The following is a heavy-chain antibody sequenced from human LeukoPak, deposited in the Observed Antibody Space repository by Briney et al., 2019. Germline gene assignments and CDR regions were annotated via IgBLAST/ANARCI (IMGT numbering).Heavy chain of an antibody. CDR3: ASELSQIVWGGLDY. J-gene: IGHJ4*02. V-gene: IGHV3-33*05. Sequence: PGRSLRLSCAASGFIFSHYGMHWVRQAPGKGLEWVAVIQNDASTENFADSVKGRFTISRDNSKNTVFLQMNSLRVEDTAVYYCASELSQIVWGGLDYGGQGTLVSVSS. CDR1: GFIFSHYG. CDR2: IQNDASTE. D-gene: IGHD2-21*01.